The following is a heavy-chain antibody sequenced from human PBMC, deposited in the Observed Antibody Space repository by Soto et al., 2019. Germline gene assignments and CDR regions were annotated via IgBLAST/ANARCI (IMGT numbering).Heavy chain of an antibody. CDR2: INHSGST. J-gene: IGHJ6*02. D-gene: IGHD6-19*01. CDR3: ERGRGSGWYRYYYYYYGMDV. V-gene: IGHV4-34*01. Sequence: PSETLSLTCAFYGGSFSGYYWSWIRQPPGKGLEWIGEINHSGSTNYNPSLKSRVTISVDTSKNQFSLKLSSVTAADTAVYYCERGRGSGWYRYYYYYYGMDVWGQGTTVTVSS. CDR1: GGSFSGYY.